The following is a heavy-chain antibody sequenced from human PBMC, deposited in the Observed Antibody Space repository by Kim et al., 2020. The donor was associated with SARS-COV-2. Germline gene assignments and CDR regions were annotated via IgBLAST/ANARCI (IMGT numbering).Heavy chain of an antibody. Sequence: KSRVTISVDKSKNQFSLKLSSVTAGDTAVYYCARDRYSSSWWDYYYGMDVWGQGTTVTVSS. J-gene: IGHJ6*02. CDR3: ARDRYSSSWWDYYYGMDV. V-gene: IGHV4-4*02. D-gene: IGHD6-13*01.